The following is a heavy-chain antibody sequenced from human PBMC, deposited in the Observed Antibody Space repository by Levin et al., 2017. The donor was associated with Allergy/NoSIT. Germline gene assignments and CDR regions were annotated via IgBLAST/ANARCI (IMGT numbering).Heavy chain of an antibody. CDR2: ISAYNGNT. V-gene: IGHV1-18*01. D-gene: IGHD3-3*01. Sequence: ASVKVSCKASGYNFTNYGISWVRQAPGQGLEWMGWISAYNGNTNYAQKFQGGVTMTIQTSTNTAYTELRSLRADDTAVYYCARVGIDFWGVYQKSWGYMDVWGQGTTVTVSS. CDR1: GYNFTNYG. CDR3: ARVGIDFWGVYQKSWGYMDV. J-gene: IGHJ6*03.